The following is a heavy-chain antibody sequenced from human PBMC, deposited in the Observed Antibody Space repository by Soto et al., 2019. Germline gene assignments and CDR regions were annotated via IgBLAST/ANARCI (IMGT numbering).Heavy chain of an antibody. CDR1: GFTFNNYA. Sequence: EVQLLESGGGLVQPGGSLRLSCAASGFTFNNYAMGWVRQAPGKGLEWVSAITDSGDDTYYIDSVKGRFTISRDNSKSTLYLQMNSLRAEDTAICYCAKLGSSSWSPHYYFDYWGQGTLVTVSS. CDR3: AKLGSSSWSPHYYFDY. D-gene: IGHD2-2*01. CDR2: ITDSGDDT. V-gene: IGHV3-23*01. J-gene: IGHJ4*02.